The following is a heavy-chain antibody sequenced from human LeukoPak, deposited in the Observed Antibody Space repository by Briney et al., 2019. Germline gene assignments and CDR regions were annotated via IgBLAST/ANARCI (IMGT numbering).Heavy chain of an antibody. CDR2: ISSDGGTE. CDR3: ATLGQPFDY. Sequence: GGSLRLSCAASGFTFSDFEMNWVRQAPGKGLEWISYISSDGGTELYADSVSGRFTISRDNAKNSLYLQMNSPTAEDTAVYYCATLGQPFDYWGQGRLVTVSS. V-gene: IGHV3-48*03. CDR1: GFTFSDFE. J-gene: IGHJ4*02.